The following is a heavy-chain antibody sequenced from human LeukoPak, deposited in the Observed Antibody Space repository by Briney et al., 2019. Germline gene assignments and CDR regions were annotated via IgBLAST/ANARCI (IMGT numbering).Heavy chain of an antibody. CDR1: GFTFSNYA. Sequence: VGSLRLSRSASGFTFSNYAMHWVRQAPGKGLEYLSASSSSGSNTYYADSVKGRFIISRDNSKNTLYLQLSSLNTEDTAVYYCVKGGQYSSSSNFDYWGQGTLVTVSS. V-gene: IGHV3-64D*09. J-gene: IGHJ4*02. CDR3: VKGGQYSSSSNFDY. D-gene: IGHD6-6*01. CDR2: SSSSGSNT.